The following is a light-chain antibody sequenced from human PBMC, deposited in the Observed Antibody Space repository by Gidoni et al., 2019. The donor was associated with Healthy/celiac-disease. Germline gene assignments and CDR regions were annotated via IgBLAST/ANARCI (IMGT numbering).Light chain of an antibody. V-gene: IGLV2-18*02. CDR3: SSYTSRV. CDR2: EVS. Sequence: QSALTQPPSVSGSPGQSVTIPCTGTSSDVGSYNRFSWYQQPPGTAPKLMIYEVSNRPSGVPDRFSGSKSGNTASLTISGLQAEDEADYYCSSYTSRVFGGGTKLTVL. J-gene: IGLJ3*02. CDR1: SSDVGSYNR.